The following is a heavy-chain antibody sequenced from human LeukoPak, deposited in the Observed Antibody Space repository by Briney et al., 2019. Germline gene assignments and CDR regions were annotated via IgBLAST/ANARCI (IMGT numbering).Heavy chain of an antibody. V-gene: IGHV4-34*01. CDR1: GGSFSGYY. CDR2: INHSGST. J-gene: IGHJ4*02. CDR3: ARDSGTTWTLGFDY. Sequence: SETLSLTCAVYGGSFSGYYWSWIRQPPGKGLEWIGEINHSGSTNYNPSLKSRVTISVDTSKNQFSLKLSSVTAADTAVYYCARDSGTTWTLGFDYWGQGTLVTVSS. D-gene: IGHD1-1*01.